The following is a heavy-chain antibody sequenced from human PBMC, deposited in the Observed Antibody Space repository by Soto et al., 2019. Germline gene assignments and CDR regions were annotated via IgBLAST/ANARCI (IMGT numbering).Heavy chain of an antibody. Sequence: EVQLVESGGGLVQPGGSLRLSCAASGFTVSSNYMGWVRQAPGKGLEWVSVIYSGGSTYYADSVKGRFTISRDNSKNTLYLQMNSLRAEDTAVYYCARDGPLNYFDYWGQGTLVTVSS. J-gene: IGHJ4*02. CDR1: GFTVSSNY. V-gene: IGHV3-66*01. CDR3: ARDGPLNYFDY. CDR2: IYSGGST.